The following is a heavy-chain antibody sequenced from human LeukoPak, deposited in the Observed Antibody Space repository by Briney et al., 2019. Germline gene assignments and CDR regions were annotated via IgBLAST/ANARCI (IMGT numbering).Heavy chain of an antibody. J-gene: IGHJ6*03. D-gene: IGHD3-10*01. Sequence: SETLSLTCAVYGGSFSGYYWSWIRQPPGKGLEWIGEINHSGSTNYNPSLKSRVTISVDTSKNQSSLKLSSVTTADTAVYYCARGTSVRGVIKYYYYYYMDVWGKGTTVTVSS. CDR1: GGSFSGYY. V-gene: IGHV4-34*01. CDR2: INHSGST. CDR3: ARGTSVRGVIKYYYYYYMDV.